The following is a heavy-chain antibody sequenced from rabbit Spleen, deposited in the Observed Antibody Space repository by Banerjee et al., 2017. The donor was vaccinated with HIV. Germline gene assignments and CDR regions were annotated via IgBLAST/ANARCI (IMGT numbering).Heavy chain of an antibody. Sequence: QSLEESGGDLVKPGASLTLTCTASGIDFSSYYYMCWVRQAPGKGLEWIACIDTGSSGFTYFATWAKGRFTCSKTSSTTVTLQMTRLTAADTATYFCARDTSSSFSSYGMDLWGPGTLVTVS. CDR2: IDTGSSGFT. CDR3: ARDTSSSFSSYGMDL. CDR1: GIDFSSYYY. V-gene: IGHV1S40*01. J-gene: IGHJ6*01. D-gene: IGHD1-1*01.